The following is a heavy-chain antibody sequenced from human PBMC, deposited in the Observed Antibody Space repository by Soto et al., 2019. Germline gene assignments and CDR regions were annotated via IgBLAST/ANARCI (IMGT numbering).Heavy chain of an antibody. CDR3: AKDGSKDYYDSSGYYPYWYFDL. Sequence: EVQLLESGGGLVQPGGSLRLSCAASGFTFSSYAMSWVRQAPGKGLEWVSAISGSGGSTYYADSVKGRFTISRDNSKNTLYLQMNSLRAEDTAVYYCAKDGSKDYYDSSGYYPYWYFDLWGRGTLVTVSS. J-gene: IGHJ2*01. CDR2: ISGSGGST. V-gene: IGHV3-23*01. D-gene: IGHD3-22*01. CDR1: GFTFSSYA.